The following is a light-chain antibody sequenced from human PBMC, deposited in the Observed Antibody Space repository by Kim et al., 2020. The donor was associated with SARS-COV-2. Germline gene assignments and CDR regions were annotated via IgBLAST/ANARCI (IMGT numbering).Light chain of an antibody. J-gene: IGKJ2*01. V-gene: IGKV1-5*03. CDR3: QQYEHFSS. CDR2: HSS. CDR1: GSVGAW. Sequence: LSASVGDRVTIACRASGSVGAWLAWYQQKPGKAPKLLIYHSSNLESGVPLRFSGSGFGTDFTLTITSLQPDDSATYYCQQYEHFSSFGQGTKLEI.